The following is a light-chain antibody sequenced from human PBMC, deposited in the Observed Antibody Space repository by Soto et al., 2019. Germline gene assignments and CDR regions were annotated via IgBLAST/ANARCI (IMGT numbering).Light chain of an antibody. CDR2: GAS. CDR1: QSVGSN. Sequence: EIVMTQSPVTLSVSPGERATLSCRASQSVGSNLAWYQQKPGQAPRLIISGASTGATGVPATFSGSGSGTECTLTINSLQSEDFAIYYCQQYNKWPWTFGQGTKVDIK. J-gene: IGKJ1*01. V-gene: IGKV3-15*01. CDR3: QQYNKWPWT.